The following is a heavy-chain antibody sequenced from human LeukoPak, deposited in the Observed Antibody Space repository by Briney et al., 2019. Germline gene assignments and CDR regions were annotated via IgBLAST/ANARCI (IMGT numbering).Heavy chain of an antibody. CDR1: GFWFSNYG. CDR3: AKRGWPYFFDY. D-gene: IGHD6-19*01. Sequence: PGGSLRLSCAASGFWFSNYGMNWVRQAPGKGLEWVSVITSNGAETYYADSVKGRFTVFRDNSKNTLYLQMNSLRADDTAVYYCAKRGWPYFFDYWGQGTPVTVSS. J-gene: IGHJ4*02. V-gene: IGHV3-23*01. CDR2: ITSNGAET.